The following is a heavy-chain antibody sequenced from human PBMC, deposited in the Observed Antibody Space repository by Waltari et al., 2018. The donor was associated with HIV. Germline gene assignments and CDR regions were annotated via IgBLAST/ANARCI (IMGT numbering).Heavy chain of an antibody. V-gene: IGHV3-66*01. J-gene: IGHJ4*02. D-gene: IGHD3-3*01. Sequence: DVKLVESGGGLVPPGGSLRLSCADSGFAVRSNYMRWVRQAPGKGLECVSVIFSDGSIYYTDSLKGRFIVSRDTSKNVVYLQMNSLGVEDTAVYFCARDRGGNFWSAHKPAFLDYWGQGTLVSVSS. CDR2: IFSDGSI. CDR1: GFAVRSNY. CDR3: ARDRGGNFWSAHKPAFLDY.